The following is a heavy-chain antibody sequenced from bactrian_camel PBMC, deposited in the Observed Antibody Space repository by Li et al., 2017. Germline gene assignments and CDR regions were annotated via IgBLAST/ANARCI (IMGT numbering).Heavy chain of an antibody. CDR3: AADPIRPFAGGEFTPSEYKI. CDR2: IDREGTT. CDR1: ITQYSGCC. Sequence: HVQLVESGGSTVQTGGSLTLSCTAYITQYSGCCLGWFRQFPGKAREPVAAIDREGTTTYSDSVKGRFTISKDNAKNTVSLEMTSLTPEDTAVYYCAADPIRPFAGGEFTPSEYKIWGQGTQVTVS. V-gene: IGHV3S53*01. J-gene: IGHJ4*01.